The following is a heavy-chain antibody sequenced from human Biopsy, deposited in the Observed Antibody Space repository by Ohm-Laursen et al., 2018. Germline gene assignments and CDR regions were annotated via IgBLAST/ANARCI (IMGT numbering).Heavy chain of an antibody. Sequence: ASVKVSCNASGDSFTSYAINWVRQAPVQGPEWMGWINPNNGNTGYAPQFQGRVSMTTDTSISTAYMELSGLTFEDTAVYYCARTPTISVGGTWSRYWFFDIWGRGTLITVSS. V-gene: IGHV1-8*01. D-gene: IGHD6-19*01. CDR3: ARTPTISVGGTWSRYWFFDI. CDR2: INPNNGNT. J-gene: IGHJ2*01. CDR1: GDSFTSYA.